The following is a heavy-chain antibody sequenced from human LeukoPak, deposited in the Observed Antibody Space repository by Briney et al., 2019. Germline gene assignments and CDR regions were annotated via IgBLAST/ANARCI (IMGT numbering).Heavy chain of an antibody. CDR2: IYYSGST. CDR1: GGSISSYF. V-gene: IGHV4-59*12. CDR3: AREATTVGGFDP. D-gene: IGHD4-23*01. Sequence: SETLSLTCTVSGGSISSYFWSWIRQPPGKGLEWIGYIYYSGSTYYNPSLKSRVTISVDTSKNQFSLKLSSVTAADTAVYYCAREATTVGGFDPWGQGTLVTVSS. J-gene: IGHJ5*02.